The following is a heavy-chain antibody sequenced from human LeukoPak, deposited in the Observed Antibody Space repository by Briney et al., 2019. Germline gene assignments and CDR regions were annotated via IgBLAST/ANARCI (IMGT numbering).Heavy chain of an antibody. CDR1: GYTFTSYD. Sequence: ASVKVSCKASGYTFTSYDINWVRQATGQGLEWMGWMSPNSGNTGYAQRFQGRVTMTRNTSISTAYMELSSLRSEDTAVYYCARGLYMYATGFDYWGQGTLVTVSS. D-gene: IGHD2-8*01. J-gene: IGHJ4*02. CDR3: ARGLYMYATGFDY. V-gene: IGHV1-8*01. CDR2: MSPNSGNT.